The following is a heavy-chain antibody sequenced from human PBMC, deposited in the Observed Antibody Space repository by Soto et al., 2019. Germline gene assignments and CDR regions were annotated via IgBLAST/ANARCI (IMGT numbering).Heavy chain of an antibody. J-gene: IGHJ6*02. Sequence: SETLSFTGAVSGGSISTSDYSWSWIRQPPGRGLEWLGSIYHTGTTHYIPSLKSRLTMSLDKSKNQFSLDLTSVTAADTALYYCVRERTIFGVAPGGGVDVWGQGTTVTVSS. CDR1: GGSISTSDYS. CDR2: IYHTGTT. V-gene: IGHV4-30-2*01. D-gene: IGHD3-3*01. CDR3: VRERTIFGVAPGGGVDV.